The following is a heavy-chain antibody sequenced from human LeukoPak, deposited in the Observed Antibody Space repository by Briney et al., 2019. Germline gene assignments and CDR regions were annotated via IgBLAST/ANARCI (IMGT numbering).Heavy chain of an antibody. J-gene: IGHJ4*02. CDR3: AKGVAAMVSYYFDY. V-gene: IGHV3-23*01. CDR2: ISGSGGST. CDR1: GFTFSSYA. Sequence: HPGGSLRLSCAASGFTFSSYAMSWVRQAPGKGLEWVSAISGSGGSTYYADSVKGRFTISRDNAKNSLYLQMNSLRAEDTALYYCAKGVAAMVSYYFDYWGQGTLVTVSS. D-gene: IGHD5-18*01.